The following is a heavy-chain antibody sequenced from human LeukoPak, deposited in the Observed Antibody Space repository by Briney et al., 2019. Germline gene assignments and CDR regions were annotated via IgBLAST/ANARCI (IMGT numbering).Heavy chain of an antibody. CDR1: GFTFSAAW. Sequence: GGSLRLSCAASGFTFSAAWMSWVRQAPGKGLEWVGRIKSKTDGGTTDYAAPVKGRFTISRDDSKNTLYLQMNSLRAEDTAVYYCATYSSLNRREFQYWGQGTLLTVSS. J-gene: IGHJ1*01. D-gene: IGHD3-22*01. CDR2: IKSKTDGGTT. CDR3: ATYSSLNRREFQY. V-gene: IGHV3-15*01.